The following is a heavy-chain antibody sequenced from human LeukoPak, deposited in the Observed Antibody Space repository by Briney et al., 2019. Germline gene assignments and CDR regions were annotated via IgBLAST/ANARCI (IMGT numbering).Heavy chain of an antibody. D-gene: IGHD1-26*01. Sequence: GGSLRLSCAASGFTFSSYAMSWVRQAPGKGLEWVSAISGSGGSSYYADSVRGRFTISRDNSKNTLYLQMNSLRDEDTAVYYCARVHAEGIYYYYFDYWGQGTLVTVSS. J-gene: IGHJ4*02. V-gene: IGHV3-23*01. CDR1: GFTFSSYA. CDR2: ISGSGGSS. CDR3: ARVHAEGIYYYYFDY.